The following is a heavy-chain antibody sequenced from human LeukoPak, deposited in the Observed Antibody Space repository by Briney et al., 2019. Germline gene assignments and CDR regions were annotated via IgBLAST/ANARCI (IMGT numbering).Heavy chain of an antibody. CDR3: ARDFGCSADSCFSGFDY. D-gene: IGHD2-15*01. V-gene: IGHV3-48*04. CDR2: ISSSGSTI. Sequence: PGGSLRLSCAASGFTFSSYWMHWVRQAPGKGLEWVSYISSSGSTIYYADSVKGRFTISRDNAKNSLYLQMNSLRAEDTAVYFCARDFGCSADSCFSGFDYWGQGTLVTVSS. CDR1: GFTFSSYW. J-gene: IGHJ4*02.